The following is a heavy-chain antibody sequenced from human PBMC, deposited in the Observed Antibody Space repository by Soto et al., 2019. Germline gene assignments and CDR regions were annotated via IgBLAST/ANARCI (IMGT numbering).Heavy chain of an antibody. V-gene: IGHV5-51*01. Sequence: GESLKISCKGSGYSFTSYWIGWVRQMPGKGLEWMGIIYPGDSDTRYSPSFQGQVTISADKSISTAYLQWSSLKASDTAMYYCARGADKCDYVPCNWFDPWGQGTLVTVSS. J-gene: IGHJ5*02. CDR1: GYSFTSYW. D-gene: IGHD4-17*01. CDR2: IYPGDSDT. CDR3: ARGADKCDYVPCNWFDP.